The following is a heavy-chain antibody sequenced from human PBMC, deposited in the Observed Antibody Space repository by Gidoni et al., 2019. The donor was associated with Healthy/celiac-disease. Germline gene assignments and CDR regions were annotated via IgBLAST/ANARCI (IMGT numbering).Heavy chain of an antibody. J-gene: IGHJ6*02. CDR1: GFTFDAYA. CDR2: ISWNSGSI. CDR3: AKDLSGATHYYYGMDV. D-gene: IGHD1-26*01. V-gene: IGHV3-9*01. Sequence: EVQLVESGGGLVQPGRSLRLSCAASGFTFDAYAMHWVRQAPGKGLEWVSGISWNSGSIGYADSVKGRFTISRDNAKNSLYLQMNSLRAEDTALYYCAKDLSGATHYYYGMDVWGQGTTVTVSS.